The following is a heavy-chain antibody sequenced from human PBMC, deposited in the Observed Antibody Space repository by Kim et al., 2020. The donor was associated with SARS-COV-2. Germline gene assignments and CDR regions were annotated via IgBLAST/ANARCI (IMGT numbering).Heavy chain of an antibody. CDR3: ARHIRSGEADSSGPPGPYDY. Sequence: GESLKISCKGSGYSFTSYWISWVRQMPGKGLEWMGRIDPSDSYTNYSPSFQGHVTISADKSISTAYLQWSSLKASDTAMYYCARHIRSGEADSSGPPGPYDYWGQGTLVTVSS. CDR1: GYSFTSYW. V-gene: IGHV5-10-1*01. D-gene: IGHD3-22*01. J-gene: IGHJ4*02. CDR2: IDPSDSYT.